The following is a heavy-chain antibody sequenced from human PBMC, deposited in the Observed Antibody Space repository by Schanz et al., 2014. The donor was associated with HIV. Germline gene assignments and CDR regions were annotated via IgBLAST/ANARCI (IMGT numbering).Heavy chain of an antibody. CDR1: GYTFTGYY. D-gene: IGHD2-8*01. CDR2: INPNSGGT. V-gene: IGHV1-2*02. J-gene: IGHJ6*02. Sequence: QVHLVQSGAEVKKPGASVKVSCKASGYTFTGYYIHWVRQAPGQGLVWMGWINPNSGGTNFAQKFQGRVTLTRDTSITTAYMELTTLRSDDTAVYYCARDTNFVLDVWGQGTTVTVSS. CDR3: ARDTNFVLDV.